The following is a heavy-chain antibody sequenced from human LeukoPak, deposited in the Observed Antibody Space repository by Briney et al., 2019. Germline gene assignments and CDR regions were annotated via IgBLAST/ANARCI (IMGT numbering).Heavy chain of an antibody. V-gene: IGHV4-39*07. CDR2: IYYSGST. J-gene: IGHJ4*02. CDR1: GGSISSSSYY. CDR3: ARATEVPAAQGGFFDY. Sequence: PSETLSLTCTVSGGSISSSSYYWGWIRQPPGKGLEWIGSIYYSGSTYYNPSLKSRVTMSVDTSKNQFSLKLSSVTAADTAVYYCARATEVPAAQGGFFDYWGQGTLVTVSS. D-gene: IGHD2-2*01.